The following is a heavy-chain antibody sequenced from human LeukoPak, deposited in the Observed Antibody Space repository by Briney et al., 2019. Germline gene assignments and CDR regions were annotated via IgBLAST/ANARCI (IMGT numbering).Heavy chain of an antibody. CDR3: ARQLYVSGSYYAPMDV. CDR1: GYSISSGYY. V-gene: IGHV4-38-2*02. D-gene: IGHD3-10*01. J-gene: IGHJ6*03. Sequence: PSETLSLTCTVSGYSISSGYYWGWIRQPPGKGLEWIGSIYYSGSTYYNPSLKSRVTISVDTSKNPFPLKLSSVTAADTAVYFCARQLYVSGSYYAPMDVWGKGTTVTISS. CDR2: IYYSGST.